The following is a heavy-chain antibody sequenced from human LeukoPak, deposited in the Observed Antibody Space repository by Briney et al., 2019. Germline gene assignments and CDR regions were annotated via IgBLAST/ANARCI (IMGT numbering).Heavy chain of an antibody. CDR1: GYTFNTYY. V-gene: IGHV1-46*02. CDR2: INAGGGDT. Sequence: ASVKVSCKASGYTFNTYYIHWVRQAPGQGLEWMGLINAGGGDTSYAQNLQGRVTMTRDTSTSTVYLELSNLRSEDTAVYYCARGPRGQRFDYWGQGTLVTVSS. D-gene: IGHD1-1*01. J-gene: IGHJ4*02. CDR3: ARGPRGQRFDY.